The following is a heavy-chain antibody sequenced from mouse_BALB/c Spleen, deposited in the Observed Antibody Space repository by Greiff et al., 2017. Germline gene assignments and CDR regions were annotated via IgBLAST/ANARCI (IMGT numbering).Heavy chain of an antibody. CDR3: ARSELLRLQFAY. CDR1: GYTFTDYW. Sequence: QVQLKQPGAELVMPGASVKMSCKASGYTFTDYWMHWVKQRPGQGLEWIGAIDTSDSYTSYNQKFKGKATLTVDESSSTAYMQLSSLTSEDSAVYYCARSELLRLQFAYWGQGTLVTVSA. D-gene: IGHD1-2*01. CDR2: IDTSDSYT. J-gene: IGHJ3*01. V-gene: IGHV1-69*01.